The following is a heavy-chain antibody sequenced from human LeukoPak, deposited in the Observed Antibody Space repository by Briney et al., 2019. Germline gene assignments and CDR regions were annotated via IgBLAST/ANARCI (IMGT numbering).Heavy chain of an antibody. CDR3: AKGVRSGYDRLDY. V-gene: IGHV3-30*18. J-gene: IGHJ4*02. D-gene: IGHD5-12*01. CDR1: GLTFSSYG. Sequence: PGGPLRLSCAASGLTFSSYGMHWVRQAPGTGLEWVAVISYDGFNKNHADSVKGRFTISRDNSKNTLYLQMNSLRVEDTAVYYCAKGVRSGYDRLDYWGQGTLVTVSS. CDR2: ISYDGFNK.